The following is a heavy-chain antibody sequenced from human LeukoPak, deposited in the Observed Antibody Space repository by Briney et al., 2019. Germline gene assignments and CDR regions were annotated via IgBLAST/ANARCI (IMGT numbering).Heavy chain of an antibody. Sequence: PSETLSLTCAVYGGSFSGYYWSWIRQPPGKGLEWIGEINHSGSTNYNPPLKSRVTISVDTSKNQFSLKLSSVTAADTAVYYCARRNYYDSSPRDIWGQGTMVTVSS. D-gene: IGHD3-22*01. CDR2: INHSGST. CDR3: ARRNYYDSSPRDI. J-gene: IGHJ3*02. V-gene: IGHV4-34*01. CDR1: GGSFSGYY.